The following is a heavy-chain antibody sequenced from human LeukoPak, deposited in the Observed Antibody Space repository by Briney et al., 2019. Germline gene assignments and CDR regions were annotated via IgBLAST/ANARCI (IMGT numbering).Heavy chain of an antibody. Sequence: SETLSLTCTVSGGSISSGSYYWGWIRQPPGEGLEWIGSIFYSGNTYYNPSLKSRVTISVDTSKNQFSVKLSSVTAADTAVYYCARLYVLRFLEWSPTSRTVGDAFDIWGQGTMVAVSS. J-gene: IGHJ3*02. CDR2: IFYSGNT. V-gene: IGHV4-39*01. D-gene: IGHD3-3*01. CDR1: GGSISSGSYY. CDR3: ARLYVLRFLEWSPTSRTVGDAFDI.